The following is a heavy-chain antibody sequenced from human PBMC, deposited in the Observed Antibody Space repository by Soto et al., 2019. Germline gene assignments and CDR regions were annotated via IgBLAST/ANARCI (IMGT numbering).Heavy chain of an antibody. D-gene: IGHD4-17*01. V-gene: IGHV4-59*01. CDR2: IYNSGST. J-gene: IGHJ4*02. CDR1: GGSISSYY. CDR3: ARDGDYVDYFDY. Sequence: PPETLSLTCTVSGGSISSYYSSWVRQPPGKGLEWVGYIYNSGSTNYNPFLKSRVTISVDTSKDQFSLKLSSVTAADTAVYYCARDGDYVDYFDYWGQGTLVTVSS.